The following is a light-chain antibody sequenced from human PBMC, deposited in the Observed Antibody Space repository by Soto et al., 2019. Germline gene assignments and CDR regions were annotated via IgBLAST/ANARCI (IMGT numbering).Light chain of an antibody. V-gene: IGKV3-20*01. J-gene: IGKJ1*01. CDR3: QQYGTSPWT. CDR2: GAR. Sequence: VLTQSACPLCWSPGERATLSCRASQSVTIGYLAWFQQKPGQAPRLLIYGARTRATGVPDRFSASGYGTDFYLTISRLEPEDFAVYYCQQYGTSPWTFGQGTQVDIK. CDR1: QSVTIGY.